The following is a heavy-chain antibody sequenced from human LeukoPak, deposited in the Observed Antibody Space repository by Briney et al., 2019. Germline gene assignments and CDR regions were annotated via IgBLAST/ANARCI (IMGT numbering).Heavy chain of an antibody. CDR3: ARGPIAVAGTPSIYQH. D-gene: IGHD6-19*01. V-gene: IGHV3-33*01. CDR2: IWSDGSIK. J-gene: IGHJ1*01. Sequence: GRPLRLSCAASGFTFSNYGMHWVRQAPGKGLEWVAVIWSDGSIKYYADSVKGRFTISRDNSRNTLYLQMNSLRAEDTAVYYCARGPIAVAGTPSIYQHWGQGTLVTVSS. CDR1: GFTFSNYG.